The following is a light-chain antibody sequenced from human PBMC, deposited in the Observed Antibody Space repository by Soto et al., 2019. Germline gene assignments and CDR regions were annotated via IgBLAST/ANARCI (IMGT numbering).Light chain of an antibody. J-gene: IGKJ1*01. Sequence: EIVMTQSPATLSVSPGERATLSCRASQSVSSNLAWYQQKPGQAPRLLIYGASTRATGSPARFSGSGSGTECTLTISSRQSEDFAVYYCQQYKNWPLTFGQGTKVEIK. V-gene: IGKV3-15*01. CDR3: QQYKNWPLT. CDR2: GAS. CDR1: QSVSSN.